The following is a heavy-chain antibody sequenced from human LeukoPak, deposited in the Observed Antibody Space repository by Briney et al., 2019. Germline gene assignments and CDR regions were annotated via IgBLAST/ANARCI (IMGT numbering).Heavy chain of an antibody. V-gene: IGHV3-11*01. CDR1: GFTFSDYY. CDR2: ISRSGSSI. CDR3: ARGVSISSSWYNDI. J-gene: IGHJ3*02. Sequence: GGPLRLSCAASGFTFSDYYMSWIRQAPGKGLEWVSYISRSGSSIYYEDSVKGRFTISRDNAKNSLYLQMNSLRAEATAVYYCARGVSISSSWYNDIWGQGTMVTVS. D-gene: IGHD6-13*01.